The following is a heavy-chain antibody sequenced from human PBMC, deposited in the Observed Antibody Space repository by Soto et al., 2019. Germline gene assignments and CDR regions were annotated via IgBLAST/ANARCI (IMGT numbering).Heavy chain of an antibody. J-gene: IGHJ4*02. CDR2: ISPYNGNT. CDR1: GYTFNSYG. Sequence: ASVKVSCKGSGYTFNSYGISWVRQAPGQGLEWMGWISPYNGNTNSARKFQGRVTMTTDTSTSTAYMELRSLRYDDTAVYYCARGAWDHINSRYDYWGQGTLVTVSS. D-gene: IGHD1-26*01. V-gene: IGHV1-18*04. CDR3: ARGAWDHINSRYDY.